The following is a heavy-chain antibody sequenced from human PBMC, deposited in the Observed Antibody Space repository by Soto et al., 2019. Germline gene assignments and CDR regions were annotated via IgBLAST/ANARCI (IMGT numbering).Heavy chain of an antibody. CDR3: ARAVRSLEWSNYYFEY. Sequence: QLQLQESGSRLVKPSQTLSLTCAVSGGSISSGDYYWSWIRQHPGQGLEWIGNIYYSGNTYYNPSLKSRVTRSVDRSKNQFSLKLRSVTAADTAVYFCARAVRSLEWSNYYFEYWGQGTLVTVSS. D-gene: IGHD3-3*01. V-gene: IGHV4-30-2*01. CDR2: IYYSGNT. CDR1: GGSISSGDYY. J-gene: IGHJ4*01.